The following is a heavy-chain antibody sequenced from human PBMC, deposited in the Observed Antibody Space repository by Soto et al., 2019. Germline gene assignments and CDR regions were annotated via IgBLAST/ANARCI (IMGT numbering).Heavy chain of an antibody. Sequence: GGSLRLSCAASGFTFSSYSMNWVRQAPGKGLEWVSYISSSSSTIYYADSVKGRFTISRDNAKNSLYLQMNSLRAEDTAVYYCARDQDGTDCDILTGPYYYFYGMDVWGQGTTVTVSS. CDR1: GFTFSSYS. CDR2: ISSSSSTI. D-gene: IGHD3-9*01. J-gene: IGHJ6*02. V-gene: IGHV3-48*04. CDR3: ARDQDGTDCDILTGPYYYFYGMDV.